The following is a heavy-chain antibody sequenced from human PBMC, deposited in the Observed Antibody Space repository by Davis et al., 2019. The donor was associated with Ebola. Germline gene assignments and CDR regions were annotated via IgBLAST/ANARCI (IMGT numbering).Heavy chain of an antibody. CDR3: ARAPTSLTVIDY. D-gene: IGHD1-20*01. CDR1: GFSFSNYA. J-gene: IGHJ4*02. Sequence: GESLKISCAASGFSFSNYAMNWVRQAPGKGLVWVSRVDIDGSRTSYADSVKGRFTISRDNAKNTLYLQMDSLRAEDTAVYYCARAPTSLTVIDYWGQGTLVTVSS. CDR2: VDIDGSRT. V-gene: IGHV3-74*01.